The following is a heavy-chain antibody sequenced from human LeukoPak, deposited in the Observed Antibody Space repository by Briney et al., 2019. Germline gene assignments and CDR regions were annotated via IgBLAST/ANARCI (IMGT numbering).Heavy chain of an antibody. Sequence: SETLSLTCTVSGGSISSGAYYWSWIRQHPGKGLEWIGYFYYSGSTYYNPSLKSRVTISVDTSKNQFSLDLSSVTAADTAVYYCARDLGDGYLADDYWGQGTLVTVSS. CDR3: ARDLGDGYLADDY. V-gene: IGHV4-31*03. J-gene: IGHJ4*02. CDR2: FYYSGST. CDR1: GGSISSGAYY. D-gene: IGHD5-24*01.